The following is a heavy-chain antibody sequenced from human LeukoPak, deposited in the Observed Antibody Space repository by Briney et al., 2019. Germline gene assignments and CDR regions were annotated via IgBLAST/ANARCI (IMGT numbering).Heavy chain of an antibody. J-gene: IGHJ5*02. D-gene: IGHD3-3*01. CDR1: GGSISSGSYF. V-gene: IGHV4-61*09. Sequence: SQTLSLTCTVSGGSISSGSYFWSWIRQPAGKGLEWIGHIYTSGTTNYNPSLKSRVTISADTSKNQFSLKLSSATAADTAVYYCARGITIFGVVIQNWFDPWGQGTLVTVSS. CDR2: IYTSGTT. CDR3: ARGITIFGVVIQNWFDP.